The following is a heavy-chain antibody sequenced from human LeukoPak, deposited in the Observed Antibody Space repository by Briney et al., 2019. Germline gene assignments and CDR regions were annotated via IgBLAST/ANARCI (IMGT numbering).Heavy chain of an antibody. CDR1: GGSISSGSYY. CDR2: IYTSGST. J-gene: IGHJ3*02. Sequence: SETLSLTCTVSGGSISSGSYYWSWIRQPAGKGLEWIGRIYTSGSTNYNPSLKSRVTISVDTSKNQFSLKLSSVTAADTAVYYCAREGSSTWPDYDFWSGYYTGIMGAFDIWGQGTMVTVSS. CDR3: AREGSSTWPDYDFWSGYYTGIMGAFDI. D-gene: IGHD3-3*01. V-gene: IGHV4-61*02.